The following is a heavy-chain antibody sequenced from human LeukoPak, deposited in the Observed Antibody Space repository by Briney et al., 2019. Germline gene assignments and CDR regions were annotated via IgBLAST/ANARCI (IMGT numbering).Heavy chain of an antibody. V-gene: IGHV3-48*03. CDR2: ISSSGSTI. J-gene: IGHJ4*02. D-gene: IGHD3-22*01. CDR1: GFTFSSYE. CDR3: ARDFRSYYYDSSGPEGDY. Sequence: GGSLRLSCAASGFTFSSYEMNWVRQAPGKGLEWVSYISSSGSTIYYADSVKGRFTISRDNSKNTLYLQMNSLRAEDTAVYYCARDFRSYYYDSSGPEGDYWGQGTLVTVSS.